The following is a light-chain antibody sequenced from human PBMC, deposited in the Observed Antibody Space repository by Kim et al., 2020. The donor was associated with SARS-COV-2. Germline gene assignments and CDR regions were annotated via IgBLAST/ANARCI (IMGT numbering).Light chain of an antibody. Sequence: SITISCTGTSSDVGGYDYVSWYQQHPGKAPKLMIYDVSNRPSGVSNRFSGSNSGNTASLTISGLQAEDEADYYCSSYTSSSTLEWVFGGGTQLTVL. CDR3: SSYTSSSTLEWV. J-gene: IGLJ3*02. CDR1: SSDVGGYDY. V-gene: IGLV2-14*03. CDR2: DVS.